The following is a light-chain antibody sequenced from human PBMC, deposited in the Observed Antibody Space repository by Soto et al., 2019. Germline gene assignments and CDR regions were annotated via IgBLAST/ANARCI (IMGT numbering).Light chain of an antibody. CDR1: SSDVGGYHY. CDR2: QVS. J-gene: IGLJ1*01. V-gene: IGLV2-14*03. Sequence: QSVLTQPASVSGSPGQSMTISCTGSSSDVGGYHYVSWYQQHPGKAPKLIIYQVSHRPSGVSDRFSGSKSGNTASLTISGLQGEDEATYYCSSFTSTHTYVFGPATKVTVL. CDR3: SSFTSTHTYV.